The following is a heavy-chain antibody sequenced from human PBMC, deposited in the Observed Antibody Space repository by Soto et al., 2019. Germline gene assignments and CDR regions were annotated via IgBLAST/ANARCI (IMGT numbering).Heavy chain of an antibody. CDR2: IWYDGSNK. V-gene: IGHV3-33*01. D-gene: IGHD5-12*01. CDR1: GFTFSSYG. CDR3: ARFKDGYNFYFDY. Sequence: QVQLVDSGGGVVQPGRSLRLSCEASGFTFSSYGMHWVRQAPGKGLEWVAVIWYDGSNKYYADSVKGRFTISRDNSKNTLYLQMNSLRAEDTAVYYCARFKDGYNFYFDYWGQGTLVTVSS. J-gene: IGHJ4*02.